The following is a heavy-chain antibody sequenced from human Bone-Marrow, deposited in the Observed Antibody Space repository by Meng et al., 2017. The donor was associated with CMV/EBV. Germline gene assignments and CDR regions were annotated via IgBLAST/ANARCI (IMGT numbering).Heavy chain of an antibody. Sequence: SLKIYCAASGFIFDDYAMYWVRQAPGKGLEWVSGINWNSGSIGYADSVKGRFTISRDSAKNSLYLQMNSLGPDDMALYYCVKGGSGWPRGYFQHWGQGTLVTVSS. J-gene: IGHJ1*01. CDR3: VKGGSGWPRGYFQH. CDR1: GFIFDDYA. V-gene: IGHV3-9*03. CDR2: INWNSGSI. D-gene: IGHD6-19*01.